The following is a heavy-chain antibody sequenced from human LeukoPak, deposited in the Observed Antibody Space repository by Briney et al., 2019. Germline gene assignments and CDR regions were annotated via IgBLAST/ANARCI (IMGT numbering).Heavy chain of an antibody. Sequence: SGGSPRLSCAASGFTVSSNYVSWVRQAPGKGLEWGSVIYSGGTTYYADSVKGRFTISRDNSKNTLYLQMNSLRAEDTAVYYCARAGSNYLYFDSWGQGTLVTVSS. CDR3: ARAGSNYLYFDS. CDR1: GFTVSSNY. CDR2: IYSGGTT. J-gene: IGHJ4*02. V-gene: IGHV3-53*01. D-gene: IGHD4-11*01.